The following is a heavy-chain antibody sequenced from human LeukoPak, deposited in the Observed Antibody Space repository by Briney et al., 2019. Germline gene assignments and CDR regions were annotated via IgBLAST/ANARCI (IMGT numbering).Heavy chain of an antibody. Sequence: KTSETLSLTCTVSGGSISSGGYYWSWLRQHPGKGLEWIGYIYYSGSTYYNPSLKSRVTISVDTSKNQFSLKLSSVTAADTAVYYCAIADYGDYDWFDPWGQGTLVTVSS. CDR3: AIADYGDYDWFDP. V-gene: IGHV4-31*03. D-gene: IGHD4-17*01. CDR2: IYYSGST. J-gene: IGHJ5*02. CDR1: GGSISSGGYY.